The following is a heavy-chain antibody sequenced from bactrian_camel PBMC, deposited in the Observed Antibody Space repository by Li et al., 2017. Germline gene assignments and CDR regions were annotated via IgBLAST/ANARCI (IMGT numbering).Heavy chain of an antibody. J-gene: IGHJ4*01. CDR1: GFTFASYW. Sequence: VQPGGSLRLSCVASGFTFASYWMYWVRQAPGKGLEWVSHISCSGDRTHYSPSVKGRATISRDNAKATVYLQLTGLSTEVTAIYYCATSVYKIWGQGTQVTVS. D-gene: IGHD4*01. CDR3: ATSVYKI. CDR2: ISCSGDRT. V-gene: IGHV3S25*01.